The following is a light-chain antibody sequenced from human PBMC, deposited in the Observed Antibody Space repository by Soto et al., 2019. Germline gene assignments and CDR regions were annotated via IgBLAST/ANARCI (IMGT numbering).Light chain of an antibody. CDR3: SSYTSISTFYV. CDR2: EVS. Sequence: QSVLTQPASVSGSPGQSITISCTGTNSDVGGYNYVSWYQQHPGKAPELMIYEVSHRPSGVSNRFSGSKPDNTASLTISGLQAEDEADYYGSSYTSISTFYVFGTGTKVTVL. CDR1: NSDVGGYNY. J-gene: IGLJ1*01. V-gene: IGLV2-14*01.